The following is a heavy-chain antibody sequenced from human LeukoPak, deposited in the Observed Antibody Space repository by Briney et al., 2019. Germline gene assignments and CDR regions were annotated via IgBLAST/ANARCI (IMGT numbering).Heavy chain of an antibody. CDR2: IIAIFGIA. V-gene: IGHV1-69*04. Sequence: ASVKVSCKASGGTFSSYAISWVRQAPGQGLEWMGRIIAIFGIANYAQKFQGRVTITADKSTSTAYMELISLRSEDTAVYYCARDRPYCSGGSCYSGSDYWGQGTLVTVSS. CDR3: ARDRPYCSGGSCYSGSDY. J-gene: IGHJ4*02. D-gene: IGHD2-15*01. CDR1: GGTFSSYA.